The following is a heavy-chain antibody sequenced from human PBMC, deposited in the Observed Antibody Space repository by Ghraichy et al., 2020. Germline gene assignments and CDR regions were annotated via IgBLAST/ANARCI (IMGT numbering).Heavy chain of an antibody. J-gene: IGHJ5*02. Sequence: ASVKVSCKASGYTFTSYDINWVRQATGQGLEWMGWMNPNSGNTGYAQKFQGRVTMTRNTSISTAYMELSSLRSEDTAVYYCARVRDSSSWYRGDWFDPWGQGTLVTVSS. V-gene: IGHV1-8*02. CDR2: MNPNSGNT. CDR3: ARVRDSSSWYRGDWFDP. CDR1: GYTFTSYD. D-gene: IGHD6-13*01.